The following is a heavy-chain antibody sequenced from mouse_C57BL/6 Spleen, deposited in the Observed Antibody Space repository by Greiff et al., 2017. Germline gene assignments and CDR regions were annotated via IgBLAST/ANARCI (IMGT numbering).Heavy chain of an antibody. J-gene: IGHJ2*01. D-gene: IGHD1-1*01. CDR1: GYSITSGYY. CDR3: AREGFYGSNYFDY. Sequence: VQLKESGPGLVKPSQSLSLTCSVTGYSITSGYYWNWIRQFPGNKLEWMGYISYDGSNNYNPSLKNRISITRDTSKNQFFLKLNSVTTEDTATYYCAREGFYGSNYFDYWGQGTTLTVAS. CDR2: ISYDGSN. V-gene: IGHV3-6*01.